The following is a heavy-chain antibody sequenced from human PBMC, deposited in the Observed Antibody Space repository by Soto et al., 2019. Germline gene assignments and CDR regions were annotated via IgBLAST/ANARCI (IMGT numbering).Heavy chain of an antibody. J-gene: IGHJ6*02. Sequence: GASLKISCKGSGYSFTSYWIGWVRQMPGKGLEWMGIIYPGDSDTRYSPSFQGQVTISADKSISTAYLKLSSVTAADTAVYYCARAKTVYYYGMDVWGQGTTVTVSS. CDR3: ARAKTVYYYGMDV. CDR2: IYPGDSDT. V-gene: IGHV5-51*01. D-gene: IGHD2-21*02. CDR1: GYSFTSYW.